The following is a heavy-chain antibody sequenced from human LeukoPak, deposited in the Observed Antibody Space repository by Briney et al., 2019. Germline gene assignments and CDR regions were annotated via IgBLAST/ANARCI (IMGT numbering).Heavy chain of an antibody. J-gene: IGHJ4*02. CDR2: VKYDGSTT. Sequence: GGSRSFSCAASGFTFRASWRHWVGKAPGKGLVWVSRVKYDGSTTTYADSVKGRFTISRDNAKNILYLQMNSLRVEDTAVYYCARGLDWLLFDYWGQGTLVTVSS. CDR3: ARGLDWLLFDY. CDR1: GFTFRASW. V-gene: IGHV3-74*01. D-gene: IGHD3-9*01.